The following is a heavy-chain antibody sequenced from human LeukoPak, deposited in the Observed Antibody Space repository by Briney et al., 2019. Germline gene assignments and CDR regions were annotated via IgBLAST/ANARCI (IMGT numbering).Heavy chain of an antibody. V-gene: IGHV3-30-3*01. D-gene: IGHD3-10*01. CDR2: ISYDGSNK. J-gene: IGHJ4*02. Sequence: GRSLRLSCAASGFTFSSYAMHWVRQAPGKGLEWVAVISYDGSNKNYADSVKGGFTISRDNSKNTLYLEMNSLRAEDTAVYYCARGATYYYGSASYYHSFWGQGTLVTVSS. CDR1: GFTFSSYA. CDR3: ARGATYYYGSASYYHSF.